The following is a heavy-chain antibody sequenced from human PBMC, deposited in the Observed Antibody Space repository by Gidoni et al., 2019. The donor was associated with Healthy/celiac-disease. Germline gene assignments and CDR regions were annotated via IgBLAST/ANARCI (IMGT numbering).Heavy chain of an antibody. CDR1: GCSISSSSYY. D-gene: IGHD6-19*01. Sequence: QLQLQESGPGLVQPSETLSLTCTVSGCSISSSSYYWGWIRQPPGKGLEWIGSIYYSGSTYYNPSLKRRVTISVDTSKNQFSLKLSSVTAADTAVYYCASYAQWLALYYFDYWGQGTLVTVSS. CDR2: IYYSGST. V-gene: IGHV4-39*07. CDR3: ASYAQWLALYYFDY. J-gene: IGHJ4*02.